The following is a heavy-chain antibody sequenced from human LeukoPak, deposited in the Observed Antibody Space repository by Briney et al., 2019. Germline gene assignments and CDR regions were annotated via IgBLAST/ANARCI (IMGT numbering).Heavy chain of an antibody. CDR3: AKLALKMTTTSGAFDI. D-gene: IGHD5-24*01. CDR1: GFTFSDYY. V-gene: IGHV3-23*01. Sequence: PGGSLRLSCAASGFTFSDYYMSWIRQAPGKGLEWVSAISGSGGSTYYADSVKGRFTISRDNSKNTLYLQMNSLRAEDTAVYYCAKLALKMTTTSGAFDIWGQGTMVTVSS. J-gene: IGHJ3*02. CDR2: ISGSGGST.